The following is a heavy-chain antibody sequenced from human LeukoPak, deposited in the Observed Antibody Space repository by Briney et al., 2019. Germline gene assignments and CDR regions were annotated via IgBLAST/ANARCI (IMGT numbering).Heavy chain of an antibody. CDR1: RFTITNAR. CDR2: IKGKIDGGTT. D-gene: IGHD3-3*02. V-gene: IGHV3-15*01. Sequence: PGGSLRLSCAAPRFTITNARMGWVRQAPGKGLEWVGLIKGKIDGGTTDFAAPVKGRFTISIDDSKHTLYLQMNSLKSEDTGVYYCTTGYGHSDFDYWGQGTLVTVSS. CDR3: TTGYGHSDFDY. J-gene: IGHJ4*02.